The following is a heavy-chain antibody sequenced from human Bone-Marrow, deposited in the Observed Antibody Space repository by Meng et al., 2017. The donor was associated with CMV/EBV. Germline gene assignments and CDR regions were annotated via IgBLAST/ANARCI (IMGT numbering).Heavy chain of an antibody. CDR1: GGSISNYY. J-gene: IGHJ4*02. D-gene: IGHD6-13*01. CDR2: IYYSGST. CDR3: ASDRLGIQFDY. V-gene: IGHV4-59*12. Sequence: SETLSLTCSVSGGSISNYYWSWIRQPPGKGLEWIGYIYYSGSTNYNPSLKSRVTISGDTSKNQFTLKLSSVTAADTAVYYCASDRLGIQFDYWGQGTLVTVSS.